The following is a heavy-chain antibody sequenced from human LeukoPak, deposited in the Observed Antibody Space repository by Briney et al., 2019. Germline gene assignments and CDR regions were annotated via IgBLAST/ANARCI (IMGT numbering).Heavy chain of an antibody. CDR3: ARGLIAVAGPIDY. Sequence: ASVKVSCKASGYTFTSYDINWVRQATGQGLEWMGWMNPNSGDTGYAQKFQGRVTMTRNTSISTAYMELSSLRSEDTAVYYWARGLIAVAGPIDYCGQGTLPTVSS. D-gene: IGHD6-19*01. CDR2: MNPNSGDT. J-gene: IGHJ4*02. V-gene: IGHV1-8*01. CDR1: GYTFTSYD.